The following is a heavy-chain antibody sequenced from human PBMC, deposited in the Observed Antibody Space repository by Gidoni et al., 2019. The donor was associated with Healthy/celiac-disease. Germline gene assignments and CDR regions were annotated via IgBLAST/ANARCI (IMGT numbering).Heavy chain of an antibody. CDR3: ARVEDYGDQIDY. D-gene: IGHD4-17*01. V-gene: IGHV4-30-4*01. CDR2: IYYSGST. J-gene: IGHJ4*02. Sequence: GYIYYSGSTYYNPSLKSRVTISVDTSKNQFSLKLSSVTAADTAVYYCARVEDYGDQIDYWGQGTLVTVSS.